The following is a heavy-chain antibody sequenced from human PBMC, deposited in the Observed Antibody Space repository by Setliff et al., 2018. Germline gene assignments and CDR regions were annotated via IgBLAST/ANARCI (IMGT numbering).Heavy chain of an antibody. V-gene: IGHV4-38-2*01. Sequence: PSETLSLTCDVSGASISSGHYWGWIRQPPGKGLEWIATIYHKGRTYFNLSLQSRVTMSLDRSKNQFSLRLTSVTASDTAVYYCASPRRDDLDSPFDPFDIWGHGTRVTVSS. J-gene: IGHJ3*02. D-gene: IGHD3-3*01. CDR1: GASISSGHY. CDR3: ASPRRDDLDSPFDPFDI. CDR2: IYHKGRT.